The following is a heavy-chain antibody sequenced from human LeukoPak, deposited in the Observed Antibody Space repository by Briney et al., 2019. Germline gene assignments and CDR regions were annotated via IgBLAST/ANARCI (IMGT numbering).Heavy chain of an antibody. CDR1: GFTFSSYG. V-gene: IGHV3-23*01. J-gene: IGHJ1*01. CDR3: AKAFQNYYDSSGYSPEYFQH. D-gene: IGHD3-22*01. Sequence: GSLLLSCAASGFTFSSYGMSWVRQAPGKGLEWVSAISGSGGSTYYADSVKGRFTISRDNSKNTLYLQMNSLRAEDTAVYYCAKAFQNYYDSSGYSPEYFQHWGQGTLVTVSS. CDR2: ISGSGGST.